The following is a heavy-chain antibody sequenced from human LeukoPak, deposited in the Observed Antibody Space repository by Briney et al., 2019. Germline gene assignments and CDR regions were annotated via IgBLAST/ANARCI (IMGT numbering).Heavy chain of an antibody. CDR3: AEMRSFIAVAGPEGY. J-gene: IGHJ4*02. CDR1: GFTFSSYG. CDR2: ISGSGGST. V-gene: IGHV3-23*01. D-gene: IGHD6-19*01. Sequence: PGGTLRLSCAASGFTFSSYGMSWVRQAPGKGLEWVSAISGSGGSTYYADSVKGRFTISRDNSKNTLYLQMNSLRAEDTAVYYCAEMRSFIAVAGPEGYWGQGTLVTVSS.